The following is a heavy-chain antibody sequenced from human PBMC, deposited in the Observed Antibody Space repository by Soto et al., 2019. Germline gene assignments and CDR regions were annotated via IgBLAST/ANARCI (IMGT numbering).Heavy chain of an antibody. Sequence: SVKVSCKASGGTFSRYAISWVRQAPGQGLEWMGGIIPIFGTANYAQKFQGRVTITADESTSTAYMELSSLRFEDTAVYYCARDKSATVTSYYYYYDMDVWGQGTTVTLSS. V-gene: IGHV1-69*13. CDR2: IIPIFGTA. J-gene: IGHJ6*02. D-gene: IGHD4-4*01. CDR1: GGTFSRYA. CDR3: ARDKSATVTSYYYYYDMDV.